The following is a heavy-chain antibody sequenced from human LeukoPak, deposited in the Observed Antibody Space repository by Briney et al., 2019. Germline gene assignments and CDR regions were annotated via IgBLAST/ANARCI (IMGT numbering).Heavy chain of an antibody. CDR1: GGSFSGCY. V-gene: IGHV4-34*01. CDR2: INHSGST. CDR3: ARARWYYDSSGYYYVDAFDI. D-gene: IGHD3-22*01. J-gene: IGHJ3*02. Sequence: SETLSLTCAVYGGSFSGCYWSWIRQPPGKGLEWIGEINHSGSTNYNPSLKSRVTISVDTSKNQFSLKLSSVTAADTAVYYCARARWYYDSSGYYYVDAFDIWGQGTMVTVSS.